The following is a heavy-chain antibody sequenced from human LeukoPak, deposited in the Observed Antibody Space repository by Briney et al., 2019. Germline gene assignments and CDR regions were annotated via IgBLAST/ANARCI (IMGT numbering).Heavy chain of an antibody. CDR3: ARDQYGSGSYYSPLASSDFDY. V-gene: IGHV4-61*02. CDR1: GGSISSGSYY. D-gene: IGHD3-10*01. Sequence: SETLSLTCTVSGGSISSGSYYWSWIRQPAGKGLEWIGRIYTSGSTNYNPSLKSRVTMSVDTSKNQFSLKLSSVTAADTAVYYCARDQYGSGSYYSPLASSDFDYWGQGTLVTVSS. CDR2: IYTSGST. J-gene: IGHJ4*02.